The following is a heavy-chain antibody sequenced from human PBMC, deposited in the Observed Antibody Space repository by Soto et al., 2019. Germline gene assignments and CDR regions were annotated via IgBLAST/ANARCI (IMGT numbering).Heavy chain of an antibody. Sequence: QVQLQESGPGLVKPSGTLSLTCAVSGGSISSSNWWSWVRQPPGKGLEWIGEIYHSGSTNYNPSLKSRVTISVDKSKNQFSVKLSSVTAADTAVYYCASMVRGVTKVYYYYGMDVWGQGTTVTVSS. V-gene: IGHV4-4*02. J-gene: IGHJ6*02. D-gene: IGHD3-10*01. CDR3: ASMVRGVTKVYYYYGMDV. CDR2: IYHSGST. CDR1: GGSISSSNW.